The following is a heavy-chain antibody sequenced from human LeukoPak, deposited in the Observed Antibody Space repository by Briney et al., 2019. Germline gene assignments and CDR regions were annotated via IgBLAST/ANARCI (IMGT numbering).Heavy chain of an antibody. J-gene: IGHJ3*02. D-gene: IGHD3-16*01. CDR2: IKQDGSEK. V-gene: IGHV3-7*01. CDR3: ARDDNYGYVLNAFDI. CDR1: GFTFSNYW. Sequence: GGSLRLSCAASGFTFSNYWMSWVRQAPGKGLEWVANIKQDGSEKYYVDSVKGRFTISRDNAKNSLYLQMNSLRAEDTAVYYCARDDNYGYVLNAFDIWGQGTMVTVSS.